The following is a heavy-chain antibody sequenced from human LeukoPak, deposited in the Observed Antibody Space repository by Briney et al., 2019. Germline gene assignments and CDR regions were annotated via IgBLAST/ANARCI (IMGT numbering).Heavy chain of an antibody. CDR3: ARGPSITPNWFDP. J-gene: IGHJ5*02. CDR1: GGTFNSYV. Sequence: ASVKVSCKASGGTFNSYVISWMRQAPGQGLEWMGIINPSGGSTSYAQKFQGRVTMTRDMSTSTVYMELSSLRSEDTAVYYCARGPSITPNWFDPWGQGTLVTVSS. D-gene: IGHD3-10*01. V-gene: IGHV1-46*02. CDR2: INPSGGST.